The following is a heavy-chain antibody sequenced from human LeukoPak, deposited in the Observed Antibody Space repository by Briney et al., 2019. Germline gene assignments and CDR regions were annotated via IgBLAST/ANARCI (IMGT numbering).Heavy chain of an antibody. CDR3: ATWDGSSGRP. CDR1: GFTFTNYW. Sequence: GVLRLSCAASGFTFTNYWMNWVRQAPGKGLEWVANIKRDGSEKYYVDSVKGRFTISRDNAKNSLYLQMNSLRAEDTAVYYCATWDGSSGRPWGQGTLVTVAS. J-gene: IGHJ5*02. D-gene: IGHD6-19*01. CDR2: IKRDGSEK. V-gene: IGHV3-7*01.